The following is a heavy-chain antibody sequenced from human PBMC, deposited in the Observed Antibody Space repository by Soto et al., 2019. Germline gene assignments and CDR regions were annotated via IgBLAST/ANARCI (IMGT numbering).Heavy chain of an antibody. Sequence: EVQLVESGGGLVQPGGSLRLSCAASGFTFSSYWMSWVRQAPVKGLEWLGNIKQDGSEKNYVDFMEGRFTISRDNAENSLYLQMNRLRAEDTAVYYCTRIASAGRGWDVWGQGTTGFVSS. D-gene: IGHD6-13*01. CDR3: TRIASAGRGWDV. CDR1: GFTFSSYW. J-gene: IGHJ6*02. V-gene: IGHV3-7*01. CDR2: IKQDGSEK.